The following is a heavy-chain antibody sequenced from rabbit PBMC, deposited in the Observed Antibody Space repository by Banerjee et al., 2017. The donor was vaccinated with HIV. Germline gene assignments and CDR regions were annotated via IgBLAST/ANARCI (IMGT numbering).Heavy chain of an antibody. CDR3: ARDGGVMPAFSL. D-gene: IGHD3-1*01. CDR1: GLDFSGSYW. V-gene: IGHV1S45*01. CDR2: IYAGSSGST. Sequence: QEQLVESGGGLVTPEGSLTLTCTASGLDFSGSYWICWVRQAPGKGLEWIACIYAGSSGSTYYASWAKGRFTISKTSSTTVTLQMTSLTAADTATYFCARDGGVMPAFSLWGPGTLVTVS. J-gene: IGHJ4*01.